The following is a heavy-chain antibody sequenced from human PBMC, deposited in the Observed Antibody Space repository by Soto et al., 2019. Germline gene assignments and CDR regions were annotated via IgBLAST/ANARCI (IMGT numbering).Heavy chain of an antibody. J-gene: IGHJ3*02. Sequence: EIQLVESGGGLVKPGESLRLSCAASGFTFSDYIMNWVRQAPGKGLEWLSSISSSSSYIFYADSVKGRFTISRDNAKNSLFLHMNSMRADDTDVYYCASAREYCSSTNCYVALDIWGQGTMVTVSP. CDR2: ISSSSSYI. CDR3: ASAREYCSSTNCYVALDI. CDR1: GFTFSDYI. D-gene: IGHD2-2*01. V-gene: IGHV3-21*01.